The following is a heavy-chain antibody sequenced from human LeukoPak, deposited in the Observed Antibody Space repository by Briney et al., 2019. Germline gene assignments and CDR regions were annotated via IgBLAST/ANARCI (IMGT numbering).Heavy chain of an antibody. Sequence: GGSLRLSCAASGCTFSSCAMSWVHQAPGKGLEWVSAISGSGGRPYYADSVKGRFTISRDNSKNTLYLQMNSLRAEDTAVYYCARHPEPGYCSSTSCHESYFDYWGQGTLVTVSS. D-gene: IGHD2-2*01. J-gene: IGHJ4*02. CDR3: ARHPEPGYCSSTSCHESYFDY. CDR2: ISGSGGRP. V-gene: IGHV3-23*01. CDR1: GCTFSSCA.